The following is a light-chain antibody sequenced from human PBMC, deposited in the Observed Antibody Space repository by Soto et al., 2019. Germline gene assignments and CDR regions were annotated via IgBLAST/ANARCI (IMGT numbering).Light chain of an antibody. CDR1: SSDVGDYKY. CDR2: EVD. Sequence: QSALTQPPSASGSPGQSVTISCTGTSSDVGDYKYVSWYQQHPGKAPKLMIYEVDKRPSGVPDRFSGSKSGNTASLAVSGLQAEDEGDFFCCSYAGNGAWVFGGGTKLTVL. V-gene: IGLV2-8*01. CDR3: CSYAGNGAWV. J-gene: IGLJ3*02.